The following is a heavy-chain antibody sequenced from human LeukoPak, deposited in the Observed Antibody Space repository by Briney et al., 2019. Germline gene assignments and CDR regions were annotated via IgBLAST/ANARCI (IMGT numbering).Heavy chain of an antibody. J-gene: IGHJ4*02. CDR3: ASSPVVVAATFATNY. CDR1: GFTFSSYS. V-gene: IGHV3-48*04. D-gene: IGHD2-15*01. CDR2: ISSSSSTI. Sequence: GGSLRLSCAASGFTFSSYSMNWVRQAPGKGLEWVPYISSSSSTIYYADSVKGRFTISRDNAKNSLYLQMNSLRAEDTAVYYCASSPVVVAATFATNYWGQGTLVTVSS.